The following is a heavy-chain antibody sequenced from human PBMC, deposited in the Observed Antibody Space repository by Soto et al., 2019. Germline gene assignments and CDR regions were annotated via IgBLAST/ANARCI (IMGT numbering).Heavy chain of an antibody. J-gene: IGHJ4*02. Sequence: GSVRLSVAAAECAFSGAARHLIRQAPGKGMEWVGRITSKVHSYATSCGTPVKGRFTISRDDSQNTAYLQMNSLRSDDTAFYYCTVGAVTTNDNIPFDSWGRGTLVTVPS. CDR3: TVGAVTTNDNIPFDS. V-gene: IGHV3-73*01. D-gene: IGHD3-22*01. CDR1: ECAFSGAA. CDR2: ITSKVHSYAT.